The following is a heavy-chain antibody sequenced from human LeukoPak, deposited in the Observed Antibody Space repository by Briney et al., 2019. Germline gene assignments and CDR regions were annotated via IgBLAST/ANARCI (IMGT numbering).Heavy chain of an antibody. Sequence: PGGSLRLSCAASGFTFSSYWMHWVRQAPGKGLVWVSRINTDGSSTYYADSVKGRFTISRDNSKNTLYLQMNSLRAEDTAVYYCARDLGAIFGVVIKTVDYWGQGTLVTVSS. CDR2: INTDGSST. D-gene: IGHD3-3*01. V-gene: IGHV3-74*01. J-gene: IGHJ4*02. CDR1: GFTFSSYW. CDR3: ARDLGAIFGVVIKTVDY.